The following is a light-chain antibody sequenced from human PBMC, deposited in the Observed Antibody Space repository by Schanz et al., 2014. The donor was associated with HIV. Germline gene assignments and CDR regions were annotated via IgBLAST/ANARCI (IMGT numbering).Light chain of an antibody. J-gene: IGLJ2*01. CDR3: SSYTSTNTVI. V-gene: IGLV2-14*03. CDR2: DVS. CDR1: SSDIGAYNY. Sequence: QSVLIQPASVSGSPGQSITISCTGTSSDIGAYNYVSWYQQHPGKAPKLIIYDVSNRPSGISYRFSGSKSGNTASLTISGLQAEDEADYYCSSYTSTNTVIFGGGTKLTVL.